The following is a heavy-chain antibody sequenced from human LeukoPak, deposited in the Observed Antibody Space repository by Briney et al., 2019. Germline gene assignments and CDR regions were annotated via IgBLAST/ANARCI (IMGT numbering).Heavy chain of an antibody. Sequence: SQTLSLTCTVSSVSISSGDYYWSWIRQPPGKGLEWIGYIYYSGSTYYNPSLKSRVTISVDMSRNQFSLKLSSVTAADTAVYYCARGSFSFGYYYDSSDYRDAFDIWGQGTMVTVSS. CDR2: IYYSGST. D-gene: IGHD3-22*01. CDR1: SVSISSGDYY. J-gene: IGHJ3*02. V-gene: IGHV4-30-4*01. CDR3: ARGSFSFGYYYDSSDYRDAFDI.